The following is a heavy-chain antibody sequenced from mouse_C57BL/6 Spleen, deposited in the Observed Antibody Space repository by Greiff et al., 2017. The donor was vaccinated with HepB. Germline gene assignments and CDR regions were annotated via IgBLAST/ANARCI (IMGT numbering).Heavy chain of an antibody. J-gene: IGHJ4*01. CDR3: AGGFPYAMDY. V-gene: IGHV1-26*01. Sequence: EVQLQQSGPELVKPGASVKISCKASGYTFTDYYMNWVKQSHGKSLEWIGDINPNNGGTSYNQKFKGKATLTVDKSSSTAYMELRSLTSEDSAVYYCAGGFPYAMDYWGQGTSVNVSS. CDR2: INPNNGGT. CDR1: GYTFTDYY.